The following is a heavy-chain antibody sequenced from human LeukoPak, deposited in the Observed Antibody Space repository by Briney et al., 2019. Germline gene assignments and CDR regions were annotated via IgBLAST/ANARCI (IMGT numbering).Heavy chain of an antibody. CDR3: ARGRSGSYHSPFDY. CDR1: GGSISNYY. D-gene: IGHD1-26*01. CDR2: IYYSGST. Sequence: SQTLSLTCTVSGGSISNYYWSWIRQPPGKGLEWIGYIYYSGSTNYNPSLESRVTISVDTSKNQFSLKLDSVTAADTAVYYCARGRSGSYHSPFDYWGQGTLVTVSS. J-gene: IGHJ4*02. V-gene: IGHV4-59*13.